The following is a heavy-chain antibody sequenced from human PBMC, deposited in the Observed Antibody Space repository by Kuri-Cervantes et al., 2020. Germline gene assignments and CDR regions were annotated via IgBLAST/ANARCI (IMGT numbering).Heavy chain of an antibody. CDR3: AREGVATGWGMDV. CDR1: GFTFAYYG. D-gene: IGHD5-12*01. CDR2: LWSDGNKK. J-gene: IGHJ6*02. Sequence: GGSLRLSCAASGFTFAYYGMHWVRQAPGKGLEWVAVLWSDGNKKYYADSVKGRFTVSRDNSKNTLYLQMNSLRAEDTAVYYCAREGVATGWGMDVWGQGTTVTVSS. V-gene: IGHV3-33*01.